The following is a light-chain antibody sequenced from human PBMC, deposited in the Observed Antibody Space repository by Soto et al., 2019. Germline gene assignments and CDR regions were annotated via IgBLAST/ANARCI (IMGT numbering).Light chain of an antibody. V-gene: IGKV3-20*01. Sequence: EIVLTQSPGTLSLSPGERATLSCRASQSVASSHLAWYQQKPGRAPRLLIYDAFNRATGIPDRFSGSGSGTDFTLTISRLEPEDLAVYYCQQYGGSATFGQGTKV. J-gene: IGKJ1*01. CDR1: QSVASSH. CDR3: QQYGGSAT. CDR2: DAF.